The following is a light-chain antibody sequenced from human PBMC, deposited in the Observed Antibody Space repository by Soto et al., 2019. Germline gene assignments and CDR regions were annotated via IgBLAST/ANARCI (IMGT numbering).Light chain of an antibody. V-gene: IGKV1-39*01. J-gene: IGKJ1*01. CDR3: QQSYSLTWT. CDR2: SAS. CDR1: LGISNY. Sequence: DIQMTQSPSSLPASIGDRVTITCRASLGISNYLNWYQQKPGKAPDLLIFSASNLYSGVPSRFSGSGSGTHFTLTISSLQPEDFATYYCQQSYSLTWTFGQGTKVDIK.